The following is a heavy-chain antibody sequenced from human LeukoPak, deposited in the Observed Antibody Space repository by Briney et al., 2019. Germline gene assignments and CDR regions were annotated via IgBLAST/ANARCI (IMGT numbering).Heavy chain of an antibody. V-gene: IGHV3-48*03. D-gene: IGHD6-19*01. CDR3: AREFRGPSSGWHRGYWYFDR. CDR2: ISSSGSTI. J-gene: IGHJ2*01. CDR1: GFTFSSYE. Sequence: AGGSLRLSCAASGFTFSSYEMNWVRQAPGKGLEWVSYISSSGSTIYYADSVKGRFTISRDNAKNSLYLQMNSLRAEDTAVYYCAREFRGPSSGWHRGYWYFDRWGRGTLVTGSS.